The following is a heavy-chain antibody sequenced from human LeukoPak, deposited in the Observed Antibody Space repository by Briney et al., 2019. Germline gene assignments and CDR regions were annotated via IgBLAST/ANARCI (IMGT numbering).Heavy chain of an antibody. CDR2: ISGSGGST. D-gene: IGHD5-18*01. V-gene: IGHV3-23*01. CDR1: GFTFSSYA. J-gene: IGHJ4*02. CDR3: AKDQVYSYGYMDY. Sequence: PGRSLRLSCAASGFTFSSYAMSWVRQAPGKGLEWVSAISGSGGSTYYADSVKGRFTISRDNSKNTLYLQMNSLRAEDTAVYYCAKDQVYSYGYMDYWGQGTLVTVSS.